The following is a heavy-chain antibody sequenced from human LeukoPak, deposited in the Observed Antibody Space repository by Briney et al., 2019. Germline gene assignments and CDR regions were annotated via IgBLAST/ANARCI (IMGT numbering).Heavy chain of an antibody. D-gene: IGHD2-15*01. CDR3: ARDRVGNYYFDY. CDR1: GYTFTGYY. CDR2: INPNSGGT. Sequence: APVKVSCKASGYTFTGYYMHWVRQAPGQGLEWMGWINPNSGGTNYAQKFQGRVTMTRDTSISTAYMELSRLRSDDAAVYYCARDRVGNYYFDYWGQGTLVTVSS. J-gene: IGHJ4*02. V-gene: IGHV1-2*02.